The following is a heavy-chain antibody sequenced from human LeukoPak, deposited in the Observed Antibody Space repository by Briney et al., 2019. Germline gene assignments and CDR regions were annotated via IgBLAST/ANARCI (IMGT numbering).Heavy chain of an antibody. V-gene: IGHV3-15*01. Sequence: GGSLRLSCAASGFTFSNAGMSWVRQAPGKRREWVGRIKSKTDGGKTDYAEHVKSRFIISRDDSKNKLYLQMNSLKTEDTAVYYCTTGWMRELLRTVYWGQGTLVTVSS. CDR3: TTGWMRELLRTVY. D-gene: IGHD1-26*01. CDR1: GFTFSNAG. CDR2: IKSKTDGGKT. J-gene: IGHJ4*02.